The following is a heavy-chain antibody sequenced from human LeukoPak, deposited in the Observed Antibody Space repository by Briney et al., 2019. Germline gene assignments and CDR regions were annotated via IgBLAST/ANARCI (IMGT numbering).Heavy chain of an antibody. V-gene: IGHV3-11*01. CDR1: GFTFSDYY. CDR3: ARGMATIQWRYFDL. J-gene: IGHJ2*01. Sequence: GGSLRLSCAASGFTFSDYYMSWIRQAPGKGLEWVSYISSSGGTIYYADSVKGRFTISRDNAKNSLYLQMNSLRAEDTAVYYWARGMATIQWRYFDLWGRGTLVTVSS. D-gene: IGHD5-24*01. CDR2: ISSSGGTI.